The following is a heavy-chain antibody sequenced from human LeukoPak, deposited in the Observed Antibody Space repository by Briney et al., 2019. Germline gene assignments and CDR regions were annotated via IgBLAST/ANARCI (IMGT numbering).Heavy chain of an antibody. CDR1: DDSISDYY. D-gene: IGHD6-6*01. Sequence: SETLSLTCTVSDDSISDYYRGWIRQPPGKGLEWIGYFHNSGTSTYNPSLKSRVTISVDRSKNQFSLKLSSVTAADTAVYYCARVGLIGSSSPRDYWGQGTLVTVSS. CDR3: ARVGLIGSSSPRDY. V-gene: IGHV4-59*12. CDR2: FHNSGTS. J-gene: IGHJ4*02.